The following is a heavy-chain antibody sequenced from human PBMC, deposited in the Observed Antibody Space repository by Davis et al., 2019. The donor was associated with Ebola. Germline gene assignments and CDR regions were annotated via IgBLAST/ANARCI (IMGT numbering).Heavy chain of an antibody. CDR3: ARAGYYYDSSGYGFDY. J-gene: IGHJ4*02. CDR2: IIPILGIA. V-gene: IGHV1-69*04. CDR1: GGTFSSYA. D-gene: IGHD3-22*01. Sequence: SVKVSCKASGGTFSSYAISWVRQAPGQGLEWMGRIIPILGIANYAQKFQGRVTITADKSTSTAYMELSSLRSEDTAVYYCARAGYYYDSSGYGFDYWGQGTLVTVSS.